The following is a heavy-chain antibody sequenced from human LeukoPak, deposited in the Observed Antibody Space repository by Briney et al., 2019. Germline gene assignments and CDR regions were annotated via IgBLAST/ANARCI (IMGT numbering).Heavy chain of an antibody. Sequence: GASVKLSCKASGGTFSSYAISWVRQAPGQGLEWMGGIIPIFGTANYAQKFQGRVTITADESTSTAYMELSSLRSEDTAVYYCARVGGGYSYGYLYYFDYWGQGTLVTVSS. J-gene: IGHJ4*02. D-gene: IGHD5-18*01. CDR3: ARVGGGYSYGYLYYFDY. CDR2: IIPIFGTA. CDR1: GGTFSSYA. V-gene: IGHV1-69*01.